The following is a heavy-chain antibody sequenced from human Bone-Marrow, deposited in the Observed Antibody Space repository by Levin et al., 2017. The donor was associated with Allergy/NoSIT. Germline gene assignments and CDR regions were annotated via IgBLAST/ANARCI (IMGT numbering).Heavy chain of an antibody. V-gene: IGHV3-48*01. CDR3: ARVWGSRGMDV. D-gene: IGHD7-27*01. CDR1: GFSFSSYA. CDR2: ISSSSYSI. J-gene: IGHJ6*02. Sequence: GESLKISCTGSGFSFSSYAFNWVRQAPGQGLEWVSYISSSSYSIYYADSAKGRFTISRDNGKKSIYLQMNSLRVEDTALYYCARVWGSRGMDVWGQGTTVVVSS.